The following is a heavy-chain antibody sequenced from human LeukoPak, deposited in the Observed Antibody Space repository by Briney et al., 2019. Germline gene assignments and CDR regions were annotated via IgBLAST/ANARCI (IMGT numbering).Heavy chain of an antibody. Sequence: AGGSLRLSCAASGFTFSSYAMNWVRQAPGKGLEWVSHIRGSGGSTYYADSVKGRFTISRDNSKNTLYLQMNSLRAEDTAVYYCAKDRQIAVAAIDYWGQGTLVTVSS. V-gene: IGHV3-23*01. J-gene: IGHJ4*02. D-gene: IGHD6-19*01. CDR1: GFTFSSYA. CDR2: IRGSGGST. CDR3: AKDRQIAVAAIDY.